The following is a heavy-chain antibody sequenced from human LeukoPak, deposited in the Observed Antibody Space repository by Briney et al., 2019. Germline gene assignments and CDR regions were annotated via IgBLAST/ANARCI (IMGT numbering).Heavy chain of an antibody. D-gene: IGHD3-22*01. Sequence: KSSETLSLTCTVSGASISISSYYWGWIRQPSGRGLEWIATIHHSGSTYHNPSLKSRVTMSVDTSKNQFSLKLSSLTAADTAVYYCARHPSGSSFDYWGQGTLVTVSS. J-gene: IGHJ4*02. CDR3: ARHPSGSSFDY. V-gene: IGHV4-39*01. CDR1: GASISISSYY. CDR2: IHHSGST.